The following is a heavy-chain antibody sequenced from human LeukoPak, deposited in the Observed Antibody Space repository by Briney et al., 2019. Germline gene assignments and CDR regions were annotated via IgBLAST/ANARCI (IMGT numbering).Heavy chain of an antibody. J-gene: IGHJ5*02. V-gene: IGHV3-30*02. CDR3: AKDYGLTGTGGAWLDP. CDR2: ISYDGSNV. D-gene: IGHD1-20*01. Sequence: GGSLRLSCVASGFTFRSYGMHWVRQAPGKGLEWVSFISYDGSNVYYGDSVKGRFTISRDNYKNTLFLQMNSLRVEDTAVYHCAKDYGLTGTGGAWLDPWGQGTLVTVSS. CDR1: GFTFRSYG.